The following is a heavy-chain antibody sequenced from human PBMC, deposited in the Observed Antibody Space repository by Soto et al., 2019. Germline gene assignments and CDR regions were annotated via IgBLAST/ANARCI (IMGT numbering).Heavy chain of an antibody. V-gene: IGHV3-7*03. CDR2: IKHDGSEK. J-gene: IGHJ6*02. CDR1: GLTFNKYW. Sequence: LRLSCAASGLTFNKYWMTWVRQAPGKGLEWVATIKHDGSEKSNLDSVEGRFTISRDNARNSLSLQMNSLRVEDTAVYFCASVPGSPGYHGLDVWGQGTTVTVSS. CDR3: ASVPGSPGYHGLDV. D-gene: IGHD6-19*01.